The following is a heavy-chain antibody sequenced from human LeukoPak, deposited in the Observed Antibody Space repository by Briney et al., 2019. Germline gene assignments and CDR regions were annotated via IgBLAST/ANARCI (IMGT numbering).Heavy chain of an antibody. D-gene: IGHD6-19*01. CDR1: GFTFDDFA. Sequence: PGGSLRLSCAASGFTFDDFAMHWVRQAPGKGLEWVSLISWDGGSTYYADSVKGRFTISRDNSKNSLYLQMNSLRAEDTALYYCAKDMSRYRSGWYSCGYWGQGTLVTVSS. CDR2: ISWDGGST. CDR3: AKDMSRYRSGWYSCGY. J-gene: IGHJ4*02. V-gene: IGHV3-43D*03.